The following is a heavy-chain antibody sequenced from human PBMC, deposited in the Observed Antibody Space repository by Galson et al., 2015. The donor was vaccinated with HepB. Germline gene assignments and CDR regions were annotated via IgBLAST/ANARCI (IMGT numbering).Heavy chain of an antibody. CDR2: ISYDGSNK. D-gene: IGHD1-26*01. Sequence: SLRLSCAASGFTFSSYGMHWVRQAPGKGLEWVAVISYDGSNKYYADSVKGRFTISRDNSKNTLYLQMNSLRAEDTAVYYCAKGVAWELLSWDYFDYWGQGTLVTVSS. V-gene: IGHV3-30*18. J-gene: IGHJ4*02. CDR3: AKGVAWELLSWDYFDY. CDR1: GFTFSSYG.